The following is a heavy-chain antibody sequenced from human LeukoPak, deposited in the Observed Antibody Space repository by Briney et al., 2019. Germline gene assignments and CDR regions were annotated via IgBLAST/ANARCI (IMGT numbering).Heavy chain of an antibody. J-gene: IGHJ4*02. CDR1: GYSFTSYW. CDR3: ARITGFRHDSWSGYYTEGFDY. Sequence: GESLKISCKGSGYSFTSYWIGWVRQMPGKGLEWMGIIYPGDSDTRYSPSFQGQVTVSADKSISTAYLQWSSLKASDTAMYYCARITGFRHDSWSGYYTEGFDYWGQGTLVTVSS. V-gene: IGHV5-51*01. D-gene: IGHD3-3*01. CDR2: IYPGDSDT.